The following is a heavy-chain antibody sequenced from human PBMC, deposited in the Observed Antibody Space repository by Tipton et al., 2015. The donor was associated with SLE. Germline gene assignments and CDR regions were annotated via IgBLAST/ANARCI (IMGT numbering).Heavy chain of an antibody. Sequence: GSLRLSCTASGFTFTNYWLTWVRQAPGKGLEWVANIKEDGSETNYVDSLKGRSTIPRDNARNSLYLQMSSLRAEDTAVYYCARDASGWYNWFDPWGQGTLVTVSS. V-gene: IGHV3-7*01. J-gene: IGHJ5*02. CDR3: ARDASGWYNWFDP. D-gene: IGHD6-19*01. CDR1: GFTFTNYW. CDR2: IKEDGSET.